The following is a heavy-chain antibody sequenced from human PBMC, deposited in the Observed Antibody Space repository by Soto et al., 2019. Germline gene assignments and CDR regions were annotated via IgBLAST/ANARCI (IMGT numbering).Heavy chain of an antibody. J-gene: IGHJ3*02. D-gene: IGHD6-19*01. CDR2: IIPIFGTA. V-gene: IGHV1-69*13. Sequence: SVKVSCKASGGTFSSYAISWVRQAPGQGLEWMGGIIPIFGTANYAQKFQGRVTITADESTSTAYMELSSLRSEDTAVYYCERDGGLLAVDGTGAFDIWCQGIMVTVS. CDR3: ERDGGLLAVDGTGAFDI. CDR1: GGTFSSYA.